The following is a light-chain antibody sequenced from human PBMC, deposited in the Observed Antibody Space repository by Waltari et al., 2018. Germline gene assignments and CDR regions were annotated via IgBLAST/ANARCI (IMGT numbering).Light chain of an antibody. J-gene: IGKJ4*01. CDR2: GAS. CDR1: QTITDN. Sequence: EIVMTQSPPTLSVSPGERATLPCRASQTITDNLAWYQQKPGQAPRLLIYGASSRATGVPARFSGSGSGTDFTLTISSLQSDDFAIYYCQQYNTWPPLTFGGGTKVEIK. CDR3: QQYNTWPPLT. V-gene: IGKV3-15*01.